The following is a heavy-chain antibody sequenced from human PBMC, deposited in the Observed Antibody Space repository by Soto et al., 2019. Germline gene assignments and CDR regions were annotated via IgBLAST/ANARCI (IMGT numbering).Heavy chain of an antibody. CDR1: GFTFGDYA. CDR2: IRSKAYGGTT. CDR3: TRADPSVTLRYYYCGMDV. Sequence: GSLRLSCTASGFTFGDYAMSWVRQAPGKGLEWVGFIRSKAYGGTTEYAASVKGRFTISRDDSKSIAYLQMNSLKTEDTAVYYCTRADPSVTLRYYYCGMDVWGQGTTVTVSS. V-gene: IGHV3-49*04. D-gene: IGHD4-17*01. J-gene: IGHJ6*02.